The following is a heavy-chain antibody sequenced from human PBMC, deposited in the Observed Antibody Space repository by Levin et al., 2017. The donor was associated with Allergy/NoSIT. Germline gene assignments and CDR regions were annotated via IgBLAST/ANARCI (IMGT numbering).Heavy chain of an antibody. Sequence: SVKVSCKASGGTFSSYAISWVRQAPGQGLEWMGGIIPIFGTANYAQKFQGRVTITADESTSTAYMELSSLRSEDTAVYYCAMGAGRDIVAPTDYWGQGTLVTVSS. D-gene: IGHD5-12*01. J-gene: IGHJ4*02. CDR3: AMGAGRDIVAPTDY. V-gene: IGHV1-69*13. CDR1: GGTFSSYA. CDR2: IIPIFGTA.